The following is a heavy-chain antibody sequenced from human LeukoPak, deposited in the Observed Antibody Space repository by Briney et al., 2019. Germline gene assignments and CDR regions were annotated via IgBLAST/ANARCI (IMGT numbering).Heavy chain of an antibody. CDR2: IYPGDSDT. D-gene: IGHD3-22*01. J-gene: IGHJ4*02. CDR1: GYGFTSYW. V-gene: IGHV5-51*01. CDR3: ARVDLYYYDSSGPYDY. Sequence: GESLKISCKGSGYGFTSYWIGWVRQMPGKGLEWMGIIYPGDSDTRYSPSFQGQVTISADKSISTAYLQWSSLKASDTAMYYCARVDLYYYDSSGPYDYWGQGTLVTVSS.